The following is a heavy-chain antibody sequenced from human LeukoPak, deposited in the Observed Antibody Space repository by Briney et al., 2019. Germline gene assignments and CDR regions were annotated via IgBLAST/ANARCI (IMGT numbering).Heavy chain of an antibody. CDR1: GFTFTSFV. J-gene: IGHJ1*01. D-gene: IGHD1-26*01. V-gene: IGHV3-30*18. CDR3: AKDGGSYYSYEYFQH. Sequence: QPGGSLRLSCEVSGFTFTSFVISWVRQAPGKGLEWVAVISYDGSNKYYADSVKGRFTISRDNSKNTLYLQMNSLRAEDTAVYYCAKDGGSYYSYEYFQHWGQGTLVTVSS. CDR2: ISYDGSNK.